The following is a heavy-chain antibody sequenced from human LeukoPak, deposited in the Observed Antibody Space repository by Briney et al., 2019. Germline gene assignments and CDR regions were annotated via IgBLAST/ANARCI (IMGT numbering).Heavy chain of an antibody. D-gene: IGHD6-6*01. CDR2: IYYSGST. CDR1: GGPISSYY. CDR3: ARRTLREQLVRSNYYYMDV. V-gene: IGHV4-59*08. Sequence: SETLSLTRTVSGGPISSYYWSWIRQPPGKGLEWMGYIYYSGSTNYNPSLKSRVTISVDTSKNQFSLKLSSVTAADTAVYYCARRTLREQLVRSNYYYMDVWGKGTTVTVSS. J-gene: IGHJ6*03.